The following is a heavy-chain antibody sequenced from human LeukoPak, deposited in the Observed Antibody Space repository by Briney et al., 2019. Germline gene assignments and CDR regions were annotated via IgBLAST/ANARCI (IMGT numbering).Heavy chain of an antibody. J-gene: IGHJ4*02. D-gene: IGHD2-15*01. CDR1: GGTINSYY. Sequence: PSETLSLTCTVSGGTINSYYWSWIRQPPGKGLEWIGYIYYSRSTNYNPPLKSRVTISVDTSKNQFSLKLSSVTAADTAVYYCARGEGYCSGGSCYSNDYWGQGTLVTVSS. V-gene: IGHV4-59*01. CDR3: ARGEGYCSGGSCYSNDY. CDR2: IYYSRST.